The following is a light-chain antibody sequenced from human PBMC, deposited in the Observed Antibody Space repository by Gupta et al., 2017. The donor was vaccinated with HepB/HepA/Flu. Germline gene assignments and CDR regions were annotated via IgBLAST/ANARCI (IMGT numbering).Light chain of an antibody. CDR1: QSPVHSDANIY. Sequence: TVLTQSPPSLTGTLGQPASISCRSSQSPVHSDANIYLNWLQQRPGQPPRLLIYKISSRVSGVPDRFGGSGSGTDFTLHISRVEAEDVGIYYCMQSTRFPRTFGEGT. CDR3: MQSTRFPRT. CDR2: KIS. V-gene: IGKV2-24*01. J-gene: IGKJ1*01.